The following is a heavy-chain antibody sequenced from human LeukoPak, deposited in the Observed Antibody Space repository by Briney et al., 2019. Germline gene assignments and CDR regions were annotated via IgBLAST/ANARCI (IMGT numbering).Heavy chain of an antibody. J-gene: IGHJ6*03. D-gene: IGHD1-14*01. V-gene: IGHV3-7*01. CDR3: ARGGIGQYYYYYYMDV. CDR2: IKQDGSEK. CDR1: QFTFNRYW. Sequence: PGGSLRLSCAASQFTFNRYWMSWVRQAPGKGLEWVANIKQDGSEKYYVDSVKGRFTISRDNSKNTLYLQMNSLRAEDTAVYYCARGGIGQYYYYYYMDVWGKGTTVTVSS.